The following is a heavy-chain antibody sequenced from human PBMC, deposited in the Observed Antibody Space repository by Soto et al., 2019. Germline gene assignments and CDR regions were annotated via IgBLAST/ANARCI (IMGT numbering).Heavy chain of an antibody. CDR2: ISYDGSNK. V-gene: IGHV3-30*18. CDR3: AKAADWLHYYYGMDV. CDR1: GFTFSSYG. J-gene: IGHJ6*02. Sequence: GGSLRLSCAASGFTFSSYGMHWVRQAPGKGLEWVAVISYDGSNKYYADSVKGRFTISRDNSKNTLYLQMNSLRAEDTAVYYCAKAADWLHYYYGMDVWGQGTTLTVSS. D-gene: IGHD3-9*01.